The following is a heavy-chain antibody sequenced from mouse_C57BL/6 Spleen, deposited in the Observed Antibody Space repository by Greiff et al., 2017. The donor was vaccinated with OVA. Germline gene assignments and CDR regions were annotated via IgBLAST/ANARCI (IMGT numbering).Heavy chain of an antibody. J-gene: IGHJ1*03. CDR1: GFSLTSYG. CDR3: AKSLRGYWYFDV. CDR2: IWRGGST. D-gene: IGHD6-1*01. Sequence: VKLVESGPGLVQPSQSLSITCTVSGFSLTSYGVHWVRQSPGKGLEWLGVIWRGGSTDYNAAFMSRLSITKDNSKSQVFFKMNSLQADDTAIYYCAKSLRGYWYFDVWGTGTTVTVSS. V-gene: IGHV2-5*01.